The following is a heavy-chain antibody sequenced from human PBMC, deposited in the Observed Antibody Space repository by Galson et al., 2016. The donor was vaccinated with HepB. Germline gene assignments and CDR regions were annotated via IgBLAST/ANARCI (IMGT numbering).Heavy chain of an antibody. Sequence: ETLSLTCTVSYGSVSSSGYYWGWIRQPPGKGLEWIASISADGTTYSNPSLKSRVTISVDTSTRQFSLTLSSVTAADSAVFYCARLSKAVRGNRNYYYYFMDVWGKGTMVTVSS. CDR3: ARLSKAVRGNRNYYYYFMDV. CDR1: YGSVSSSGYY. J-gene: IGHJ6*03. V-gene: IGHV4-39*01. D-gene: IGHD1/OR15-1a*01. CDR2: ISADGTT.